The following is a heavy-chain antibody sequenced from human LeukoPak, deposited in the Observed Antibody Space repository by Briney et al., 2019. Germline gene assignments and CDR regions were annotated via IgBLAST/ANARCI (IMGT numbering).Heavy chain of an antibody. CDR2: VYYSGST. CDR3: ARYCSSISCYFFDS. CDR1: AGSISSYY. Sequence: SETLSLTCTVSAGSISSYYWSWIRQPQGKGLEWIGYVYYSGSTNYNPSLKSRVTISVDTSKNQFSLKLSSVTAADTAVYYCARYCSSISCYFFDSWGQGTLVTVSS. D-gene: IGHD2-2*01. J-gene: IGHJ4*02. V-gene: IGHV4-59*08.